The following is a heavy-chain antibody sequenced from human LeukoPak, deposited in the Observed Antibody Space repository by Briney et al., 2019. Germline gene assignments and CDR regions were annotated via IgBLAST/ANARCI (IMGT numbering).Heavy chain of an antibody. Sequence: ASVKVSCKASGYTFASYGISWVRQAPGQGIEWMGWINPNSGGTNYAQKFQARVTMTRDTSISTAYMELNRLRSDDTAVYYCTRDRDYGSGIFDYWGQGTLVTVSS. CDR1: GYTFASYG. J-gene: IGHJ4*02. V-gene: IGHV1-2*02. CDR3: TRDRDYGSGIFDY. CDR2: INPNSGGT. D-gene: IGHD3-10*01.